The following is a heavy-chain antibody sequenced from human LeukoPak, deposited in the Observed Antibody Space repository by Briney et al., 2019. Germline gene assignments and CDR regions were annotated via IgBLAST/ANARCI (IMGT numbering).Heavy chain of an antibody. Sequence: ASVKVSCKASGYTFTSYAMHWVRQAPGQRLEWMGWINAGNGNTKYSQKFQGRVTITRDTSASTAYMELSSLRSEDTAVYYCARAPLWLGVTNAFDIWGQGTMVTVSS. V-gene: IGHV1-3*01. J-gene: IGHJ3*02. CDR1: GYTFTSYA. CDR3: ARAPLWLGVTNAFDI. CDR2: INAGNGNT. D-gene: IGHD6-19*01.